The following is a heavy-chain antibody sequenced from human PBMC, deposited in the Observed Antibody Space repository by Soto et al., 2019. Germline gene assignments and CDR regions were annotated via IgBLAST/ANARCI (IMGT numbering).Heavy chain of an antibody. CDR1: GFTFSDYA. CDR3: AKDTYYFDCSTYYPWGYIQV. Sequence: HPGGSLRLSCAASGFTFSDYAMNWVRQAPGKGLECFSAIIGNCCSTYYAYSMKGRFTISRDNSKNMLYLQMNSLRAEDTAIYYCAKDTYYFDCSTYYPWGYIQVWGQGTLVTVSS. D-gene: IGHD3-22*01. V-gene: IGHV3-23*01. CDR2: IIGNCCST. J-gene: IGHJ1*01.